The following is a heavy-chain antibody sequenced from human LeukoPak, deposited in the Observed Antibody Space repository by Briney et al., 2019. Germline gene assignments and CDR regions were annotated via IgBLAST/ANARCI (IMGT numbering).Heavy chain of an antibody. CDR3: ARDPRGDCSSTTCYFGLDV. J-gene: IGHJ6*02. CDR2: ISPTGTTI. D-gene: IGHD2-2*01. V-gene: IGHV3-11*04. CDR1: GFTFSNAW. Sequence: GGSLRLSCAASGFTFSNAWMSWVRQSPGKGLEGVSYISPTGTTIYYADSVKGRFTISRDNAKSSLYLHMNSLRAEDTALYYCARDPRGDCSSTTCYFGLDVWGQGTTVTVSS.